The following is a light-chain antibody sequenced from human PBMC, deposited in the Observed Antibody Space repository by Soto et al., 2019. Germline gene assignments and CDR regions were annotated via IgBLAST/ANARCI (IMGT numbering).Light chain of an antibody. V-gene: IGKV3-11*01. CDR2: DAS. CDR1: QSVGYY. J-gene: IGKJ4*01. CDR3: QQRRDWPLT. Sequence: EIVLTQSPATLSLSPGERATLSCRASQSVGYYLAWYQQKPGQAPRLLIYDASNRATRIPARFSGPGSGTDFALTISSLEPEDFAVYYCQQRRDWPLTFGGGTKVEIK.